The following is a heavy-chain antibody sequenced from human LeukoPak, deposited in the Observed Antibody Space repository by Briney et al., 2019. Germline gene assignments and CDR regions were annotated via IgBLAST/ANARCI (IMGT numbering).Heavy chain of an antibody. CDR3: ARPYYDYVWGSYRRAGDAFDI. V-gene: IGHV4-39*01. Sequence: PSETLSLTCTVSGGSISSSSYYWGWIRQPPGKGLEWIGSIYYSGSTYYNPSLKSRVTISVDTSENQFSLKLSSVTAADTAVYYCARPYYDYVWGSYRRAGDAFDIWGQGTMVTASS. J-gene: IGHJ3*02. D-gene: IGHD3-16*02. CDR2: IYYSGST. CDR1: GGSISSSSYY.